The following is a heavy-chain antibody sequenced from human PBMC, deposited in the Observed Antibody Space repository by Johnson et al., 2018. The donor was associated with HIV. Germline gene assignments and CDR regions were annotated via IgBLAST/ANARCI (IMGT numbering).Heavy chain of an antibody. D-gene: IGHD1-14*01. CDR2: ISSSGSTI. CDR3: ARDAHRTDDAFDI. V-gene: IGHV3-11*04. J-gene: IGHJ3*02. CDR1: GLTFSDYY. Sequence: QLVESGGGLVKPGGSLRLSCAASGLTFSDYYMSWIRQAPGKGLEWLSYISSSGSTIYYSDSVKGRFTISRDNAKNSLYLQMNSLRAEDTAVYYCARDAHRTDDAFDIWGQGTMVTVSS.